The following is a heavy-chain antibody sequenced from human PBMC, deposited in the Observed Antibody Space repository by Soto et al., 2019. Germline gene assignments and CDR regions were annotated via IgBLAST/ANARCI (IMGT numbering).Heavy chain of an antibody. CDR2: ISSTGSHI. J-gene: IGHJ4*02. V-gene: IGHV3-21*01. Sequence: EVQLVESGGGLVKPGGSLRLSCGASGFVFNSCSMNWVRQTPGKGLEWVSSISSTGSHIYYADSVKGRFTISRDNAKNSLYLQMNSLRAEDTAVYYCAREEGYFDTSGSSAWGQGTLVTVSS. CDR1: GFVFNSCS. CDR3: AREEGYFDTSGSSA. D-gene: IGHD3-22*01.